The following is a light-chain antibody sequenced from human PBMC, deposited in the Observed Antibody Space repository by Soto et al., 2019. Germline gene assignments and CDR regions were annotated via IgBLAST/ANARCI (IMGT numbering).Light chain of an antibody. Sequence: DIQMTQSPSSLSASVGDRVTITCRASQSISSYLNWYQQKPGKAPKLLIYAASSVQSGVPSRFSGSLSWTDFTLTFISLQPEDFATYYCLQSYSTSWTFGRGTKFEIK. CDR3: LQSYSTSWT. CDR1: QSISSY. CDR2: AAS. J-gene: IGKJ1*01. V-gene: IGKV1-39*01.